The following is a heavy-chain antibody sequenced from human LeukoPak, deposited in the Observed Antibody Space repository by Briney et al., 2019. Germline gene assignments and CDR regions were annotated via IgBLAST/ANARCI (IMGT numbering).Heavy chain of an antibody. V-gene: IGHV3-21*01. Sequence: GGSLRLSCAASGFTFSSYSMNWVRQAPGKGLEWVSSISSSSSYIYYADSVKGRFTISRDNSKNTLYLQMNSLRAEDTAVYYCAKVSDGSGSAYYYYMDVWGKGTTVTISS. CDR2: ISSSSSYI. D-gene: IGHD3-10*01. CDR1: GFTFSSYS. J-gene: IGHJ6*03. CDR3: AKVSDGSGSAYYYYMDV.